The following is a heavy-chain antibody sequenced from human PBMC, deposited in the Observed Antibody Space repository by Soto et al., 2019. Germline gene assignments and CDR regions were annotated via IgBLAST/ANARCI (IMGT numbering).Heavy chain of an antibody. Sequence: GASVKVSCKASGYTFTSYDIHWVRQASGQGLGWMGWINPNSDDRLYAQKFQGRVTMTRDTSIDTVYMELSRLRSEDTAMYYCARAIAFIDGYNRRHYGMDVWGQGTTVTVSS. J-gene: IGHJ6*02. V-gene: IGHV1-8*01. CDR2: INPNSDDR. CDR1: GYTFTSYD. D-gene: IGHD5-12*01. CDR3: ARAIAFIDGYNRRHYGMDV.